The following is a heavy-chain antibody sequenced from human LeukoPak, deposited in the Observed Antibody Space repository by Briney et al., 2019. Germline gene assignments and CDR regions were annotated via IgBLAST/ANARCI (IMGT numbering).Heavy chain of an antibody. V-gene: IGHV4-59*08. CDR1: GGSISGHY. J-gene: IGHJ4*02. D-gene: IGHD3-16*01. CDR2: MYYSGSA. CDR3: ARLLTGGLNDY. Sequence: SETLSLTCTVSGGSISGHYWSWIRQPPGKGLEWIGYMYYSGSANYNPSLKSRVTIPVDTSKNQFSLKLSSVTATDTAVYYCARLLTGGLNDYWGQGTLVTVSS.